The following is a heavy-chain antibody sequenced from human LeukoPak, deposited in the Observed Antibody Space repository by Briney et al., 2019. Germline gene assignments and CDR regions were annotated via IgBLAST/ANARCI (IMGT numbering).Heavy chain of an antibody. V-gene: IGHV1-8*01. D-gene: IGHD2-21*01. CDR2: MNPTSGDT. CDR1: GYTFSDYD. CDR3: ARVVMKAFYYYYMDV. Sequence: ASVKVSCKASGYTFSDYDVNWVRQAPGQGLEWMGWMNPTSGDTGYAQKFQGRVTMTRSMSRNTAYMEMSRLRAEDTAVYFCARVVMKAFYYYYMDVWGKGTTIIISS. J-gene: IGHJ6*03.